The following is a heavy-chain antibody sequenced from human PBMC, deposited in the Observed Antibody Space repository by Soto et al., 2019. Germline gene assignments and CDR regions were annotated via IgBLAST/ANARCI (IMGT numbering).Heavy chain of an antibody. V-gene: IGHV1-24*01. CDR1: GYTLIELC. CDR2: FDPAHGER. Sequence: QVHLVQSGAEVKKPGASVKVSCKVYGYTLIELCIHWVRQAPGKGLEWMGTFDPAHGERSYSQSFQGRVTMTEDTSTDTAYMDLRNLRAEDTAMYYCATGYSGYYLLWLDFWGQGTLVAVYS. CDR3: ATGYSGYYLLWLDF. J-gene: IGHJ4*02. D-gene: IGHD5-12*01.